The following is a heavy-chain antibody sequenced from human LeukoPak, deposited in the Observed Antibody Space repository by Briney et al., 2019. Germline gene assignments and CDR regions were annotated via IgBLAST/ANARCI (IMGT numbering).Heavy chain of an antibody. CDR1: GGSISSSSYY. D-gene: IGHD5-24*01. Sequence: SETLSLTCTVSGGSISSSSYYWGWIRQPPGKGPEWIGTIYYGGSTYYNPSLKSRVTISVDTSNNQFSLKLSSVTAADTAVYYCARGADGYKPEGIWYFDLWGRGTLVTVSS. CDR2: IYYGGST. J-gene: IGHJ2*01. V-gene: IGHV4-39*07. CDR3: ARGADGYKPEGIWYFDL.